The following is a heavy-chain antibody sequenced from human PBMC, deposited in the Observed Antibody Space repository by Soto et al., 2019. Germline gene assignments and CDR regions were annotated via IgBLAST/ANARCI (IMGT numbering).Heavy chain of an antibody. D-gene: IGHD1-7*01. V-gene: IGHV3-21*01. J-gene: IGHJ4*02. CDR1: GFTFSSYS. Sequence: PGGSLRLSCAASGFTFSSYSMNWVRQAPGKGLEWVSSISSSSSYIYYADSVKGRFTISRDNAKNSLYLQMNSLRAEDTAVYYCAREATGTTYSDFDYWGQGTLVTVSS. CDR3: AREATGTTYSDFDY. CDR2: ISSSSSYI.